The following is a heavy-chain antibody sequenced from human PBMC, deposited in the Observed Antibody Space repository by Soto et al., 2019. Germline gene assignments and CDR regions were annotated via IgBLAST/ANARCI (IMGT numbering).Heavy chain of an antibody. V-gene: IGHV3-48*02. CDR2: ITSSSDTI. Sequence: GGSLRLSCAASGFTFSSFHMNWVRQAPGRGLEWVAYITSSSDTIYYSDSVKGRFTISRDNGKNSLFLQMNSLRDEDTAVYYCARVVVVIPPGYYYAMDFWGQRSSVTVSS. CDR1: GFTFSSFH. D-gene: IGHD3-22*01. J-gene: IGHJ6*02. CDR3: ARVVVVIPPGYYYAMDF.